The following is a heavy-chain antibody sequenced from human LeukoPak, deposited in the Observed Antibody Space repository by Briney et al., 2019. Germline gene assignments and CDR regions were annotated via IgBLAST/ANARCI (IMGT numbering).Heavy chain of an antibody. Sequence: GGSLRLSCAASGFTFSSYAMSWVRQAPGKGPEWVSAISGSGTTTYYADSVEGRFTISRDNSKNTLYLQMNSLRAEDTAVYYCAKASSGWSQYDYWGQGTLVPVSS. CDR1: GFTFSSYA. V-gene: IGHV3-23*01. CDR3: AKASSGWSQYDY. D-gene: IGHD6-19*01. CDR2: ISGSGTTT. J-gene: IGHJ4*02.